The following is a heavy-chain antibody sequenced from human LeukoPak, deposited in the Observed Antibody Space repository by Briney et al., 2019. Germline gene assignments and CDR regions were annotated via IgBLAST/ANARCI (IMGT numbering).Heavy chain of an antibody. CDR1: GFTFSSYS. D-gene: IGHD6-19*01. CDR3: ARGGSGWYLDAFDI. J-gene: IGHJ3*02. V-gene: IGHV3-21*01. CDR2: ISSSSSYI. Sequence: MAGGSLRLSCAASGFTFSSYSMNWVRQAPGKGLEWVSSISSSSSYIYYADSVKGRFTISRDNAKNSLYLQMNSLRAEDTAVYYCARGGSGWYLDAFDIWGQGTMVTVSS.